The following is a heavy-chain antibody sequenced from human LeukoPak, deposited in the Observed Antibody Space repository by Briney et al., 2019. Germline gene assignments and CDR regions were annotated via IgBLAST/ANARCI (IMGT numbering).Heavy chain of an antibody. CDR1: EFTFSTFA. Sequence: GGSLRLSCAASEFTFSTFAMTWVRQAPGKGLEWLSAMTGSGASIYYADSVKGRFTISRDNSKNTLYLQMNSLRAEDTAVYYCARCWSGSSCYSNYWGQGTLVTASS. D-gene: IGHD2-15*01. CDR2: MTGSGASI. CDR3: ARCWSGSSCYSNY. J-gene: IGHJ4*02. V-gene: IGHV3-23*01.